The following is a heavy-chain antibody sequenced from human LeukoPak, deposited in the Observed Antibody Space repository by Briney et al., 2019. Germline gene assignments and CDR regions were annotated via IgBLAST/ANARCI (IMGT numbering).Heavy chain of an antibody. CDR3: ARDHSTLLWFGELQFPDY. CDR1: GYTFTSYY. CDR2: INPSGGST. D-gene: IGHD3-10*01. J-gene: IGHJ4*02. Sequence: GASVKVSCKASGYTFTSYYMHWVRRAPGQGLEWMGIINPSGGSTSYAQKFQGRVTMTRDTSTSTVYMELSSLRSEDTAVYYCARDHSTLLWFGELQFPDYWGQGTLATVSS. V-gene: IGHV1-46*01.